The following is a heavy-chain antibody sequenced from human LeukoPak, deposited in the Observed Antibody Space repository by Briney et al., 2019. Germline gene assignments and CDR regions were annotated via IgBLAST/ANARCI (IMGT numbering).Heavy chain of an antibody. Sequence: ASVKVSCKASGYTFTSYGISWVRQAPGQGLEWMGWSSPYNGNTNYAQKLRGRVTMTTDTSTSTAYMELRSLRSDDTAVYYCARGGTSGWRTPNDDYWGQGTLVTVSS. D-gene: IGHD6-19*01. CDR3: ARGGTSGWRTPNDDY. V-gene: IGHV1-18*01. J-gene: IGHJ4*02. CDR2: SSPYNGNT. CDR1: GYTFTSYG.